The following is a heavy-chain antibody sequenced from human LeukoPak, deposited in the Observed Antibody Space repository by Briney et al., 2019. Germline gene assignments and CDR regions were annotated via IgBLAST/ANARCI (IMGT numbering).Heavy chain of an antibody. CDR2: ISWDTSTV. Sequence: GRSLRLSCEVSGFTFDDYAMHWVRQAPGKGIEWGSSISWDTSTVAYAASVKGRFTISRDNVRKSLNLQMNSLTTEDTAFYFCARDSAWRGNWYAFDIWGQGTMVTVSS. D-gene: IGHD1-1*01. V-gene: IGHV3-9*01. CDR1: GFTFDDYA. CDR3: ARDSAWRGNWYAFDI. J-gene: IGHJ3*02.